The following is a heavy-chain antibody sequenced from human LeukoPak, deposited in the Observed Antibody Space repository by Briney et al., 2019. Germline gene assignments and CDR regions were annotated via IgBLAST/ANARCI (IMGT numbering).Heavy chain of an antibody. V-gene: IGHV1-3*01. CDR1: GYTFTSCA. CDR2: INAGNGNT. Sequence: AASVKVSCKASGYTFTSCAMHWVRQAPGQRLEWMGWINAGNGNTKYSQKFQGRVTITRDTSASTAYMELSSLRSEDTAVYYCARAGLTGSKVAFDVWGQGTMVTVSS. J-gene: IGHJ3*01. D-gene: IGHD1-20*01. CDR3: ARAGLTGSKVAFDV.